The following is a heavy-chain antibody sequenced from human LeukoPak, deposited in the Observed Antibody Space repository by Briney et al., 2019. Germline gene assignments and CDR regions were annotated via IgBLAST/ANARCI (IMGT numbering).Heavy chain of an antibody. CDR2: IKQGGSEQ. Sequence: GGSLRLSCTASTFAFSNYWMSWVRQAPGKGLEWVASIKQGGSEQHYVESVKGRFTISRDNVKNSLYLQMNSLRAEDTAVYYCASAGTSYGDQFFDYWGQGTLVTVSS. CDR3: ASAGTSYGDQFFDY. V-gene: IGHV3-7*01. J-gene: IGHJ4*02. D-gene: IGHD4-17*01. CDR1: TFAFSNYW.